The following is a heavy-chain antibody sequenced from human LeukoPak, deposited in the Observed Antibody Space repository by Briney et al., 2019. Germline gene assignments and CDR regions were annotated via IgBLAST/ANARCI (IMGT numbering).Heavy chain of an antibody. CDR3: ARVKLHVYVWGTYRQDYYMDV. CDR1: GYSISSGYY. Sequence: SESLSLTCTVSGYSISSGYYWGWIRQPPGKGLEGIGRIYHIGNTYYNPSLKSRVTISEDTSKNQISLKLSSVTAADTAVYYCARVKLHVYVWGTYRQDYYMDVWGKGTTVTVSS. V-gene: IGHV4-38-2*02. D-gene: IGHD3-16*02. CDR2: IYHIGNT. J-gene: IGHJ6*03.